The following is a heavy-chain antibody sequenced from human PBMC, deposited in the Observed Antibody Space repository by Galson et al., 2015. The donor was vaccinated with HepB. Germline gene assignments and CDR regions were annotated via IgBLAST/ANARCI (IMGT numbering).Heavy chain of an antibody. CDR3: ARAADADYGDHTHFDS. V-gene: IGHV3-11*06. CDR2: ISSSSGTYT. D-gene: IGHD4-17*01. Sequence: SLRLSCAASGFTFRDYYMSWIRQTPGKGLEWLSYISSSSGTYTNYADSGKGRFTVSRDNAKNSLNLQMNSLRAEDTAVYYCARAADADYGDHTHFDSWGQGTLVTVSS. CDR1: GFTFRDYY. J-gene: IGHJ4*02.